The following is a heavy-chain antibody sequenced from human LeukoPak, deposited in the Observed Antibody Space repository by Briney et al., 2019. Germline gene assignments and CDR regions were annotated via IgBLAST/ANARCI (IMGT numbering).Heavy chain of an antibody. CDR1: GGTFSSYA. CDR3: ARRGPWCDY. D-gene: IGHD2-15*01. CDR2: IIPILGIA. J-gene: IGHJ4*02. V-gene: IGHV1-69*04. Sequence: ASVKVSCKASGGTFSSYAISWVRQAPGQGLEWMGRIIPILGIANYAQKLQGRVTMTTDTSTSTAYMELRSLRSDDTAVYYCARRGPWCDYWGQGTLVTVSS.